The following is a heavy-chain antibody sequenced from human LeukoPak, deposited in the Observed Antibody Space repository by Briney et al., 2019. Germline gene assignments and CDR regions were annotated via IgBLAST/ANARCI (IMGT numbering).Heavy chain of an antibody. Sequence: GGSLRLSCAGSGFTFSSYWMSWVRQAPGKGLEWVANIKQDGSEKNYVDSVKGRFTISRDNDKNSLFPQMTSLRAEDTAVYYCARVGGRYSPLGYWGQGTLVTVSS. CDR2: IKQDGSEK. V-gene: IGHV3-7*01. CDR3: ARVGGRYSPLGY. J-gene: IGHJ4*02. CDR1: GFTFSSYW. D-gene: IGHD3-16*02.